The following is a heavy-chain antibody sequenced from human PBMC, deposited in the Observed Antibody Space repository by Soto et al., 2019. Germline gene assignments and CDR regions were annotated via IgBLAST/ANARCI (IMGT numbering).Heavy chain of an antibody. CDR1: GGTFSNYA. J-gene: IGHJ6*02. V-gene: IGHV1-69*13. Sequence: GASVKVSCKASGGTFSNYAISWVRQAPGQGLEWMGGIIPIFGTANYAQKFQGRVTITADESTSTAYMELSSLRSEDTAVYYCARVPRAGKNYYYYGMDVWGQGTTVTV. D-gene: IGHD6-13*01. CDR3: ARVPRAGKNYYYYGMDV. CDR2: IIPIFGTA.